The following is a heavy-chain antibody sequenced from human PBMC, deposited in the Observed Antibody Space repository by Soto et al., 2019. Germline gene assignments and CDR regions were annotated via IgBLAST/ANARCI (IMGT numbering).Heavy chain of an antibody. CDR2: IKSKIDGGTT. CDR1: GLSFTNAW. D-gene: IGHD2-15*01. CDR3: TTESTQRFCDGGPCYTLQTKIHDS. J-gene: IGHJ4*02. V-gene: IGHV3-15*01. Sequence: EVQLVESGGGLVKPGGSVRLSCAASGLSFTNAWMSWVRQAPGKGLEWVGRIKSKIDGGTTDFSAPVKGRFTISRDDSKDTLYLKMNSLKTEDTAVYYCTTESTQRFCDGGPCYTLQTKIHDSWGQGTLVTVSS.